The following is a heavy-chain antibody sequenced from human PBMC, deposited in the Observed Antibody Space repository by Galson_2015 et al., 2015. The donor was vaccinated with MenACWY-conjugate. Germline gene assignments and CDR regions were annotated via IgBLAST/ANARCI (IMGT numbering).Heavy chain of an antibody. CDR3: ARAGLRSSNPT. D-gene: IGHD4-11*01. V-gene: IGHV3-7*03. CDR1: GFTFRNYW. CDR2: IKKQDGSEK. Sequence: SLRLSCAASGFTFRNYWMSWLRQAPGKGLEWVANIKKQDGSEKYYVDSVKGRFTLSRDNAKNSLYLQMNSLRAEDTAVYYCARAGLRSSNPTWGQGTLVTVSS. J-gene: IGHJ5*02.